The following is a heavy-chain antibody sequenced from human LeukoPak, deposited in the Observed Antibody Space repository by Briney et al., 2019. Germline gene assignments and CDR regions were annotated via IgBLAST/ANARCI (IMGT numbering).Heavy chain of an antibody. D-gene: IGHD4-17*01. V-gene: IGHV3-33*01. Sequence: GRSLRLSCAASGFTFSSYGMHWVRQAPGKGLEWVGVIWYDGSNKYYADSVKGRFTISRDNSKNTLFLQMNSLRAEDTAVYYCVREQYGDDDAFDIWGQGTMVTVSS. CDR2: IWYDGSNK. CDR1: GFTFSSYG. CDR3: VREQYGDDDAFDI. J-gene: IGHJ3*02.